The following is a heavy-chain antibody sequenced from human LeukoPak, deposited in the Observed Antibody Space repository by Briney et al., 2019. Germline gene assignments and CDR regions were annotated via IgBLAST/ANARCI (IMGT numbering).Heavy chain of an antibody. J-gene: IGHJ4*02. CDR3: ARDSITFGGVIVQDY. D-gene: IGHD3-16*02. V-gene: IGHV4-30-4*01. Sequence: PSETLSLTCTVSGGSISSGDYYWSWIRQPPENGLDWIGYIYYSGSTYYNPSLKNRVTISVDTSKNQFSLKLSSVTAANTAVYYGARDSITFGGVIVQDYWGQGTLVTVSS. CDR2: IYYSGST. CDR1: GGSISSGDYY.